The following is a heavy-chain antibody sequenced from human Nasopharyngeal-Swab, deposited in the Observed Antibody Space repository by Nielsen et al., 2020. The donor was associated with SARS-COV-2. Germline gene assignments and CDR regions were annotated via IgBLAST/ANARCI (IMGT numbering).Heavy chain of an antibody. D-gene: IGHD1-1*01. J-gene: IGHJ4*02. V-gene: IGHV3-7*01. CDR1: GFTFSSYW. Sequence: GESLKISCAASGFTFSSYWMSWVRQAPGKGLEWVANIKQDGSEKYYVDSVKGRFTISRDNAKNSLYLQMKSLRTEDTAVYYCARVSTGTFDYWGQGILVAVSS. CDR3: ARVSTGTFDY. CDR2: IKQDGSEK.